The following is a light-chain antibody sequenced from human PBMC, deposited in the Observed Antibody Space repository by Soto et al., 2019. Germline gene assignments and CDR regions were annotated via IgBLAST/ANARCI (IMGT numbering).Light chain of an antibody. Sequence: QSVLTQPPSVSGALGQRVTISCTGGSSNIGAGYDVHWYQQLPGTAPKFLIYAYSNRPSGVPDRFSGSKSGTSASLAITGVQTEDEADYYCQSYDTTLSAGVFGGGTKLTVL. J-gene: IGLJ3*02. V-gene: IGLV1-40*01. CDR2: AYS. CDR3: QSYDTTLSAGV. CDR1: SSNIGAGYD.